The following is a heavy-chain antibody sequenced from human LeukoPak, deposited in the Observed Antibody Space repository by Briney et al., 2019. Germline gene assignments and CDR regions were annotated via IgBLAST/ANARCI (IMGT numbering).Heavy chain of an antibody. CDR2: TYYSGST. Sequence: SETLSLTCTVSGGSISSYYWSWIRQPPGKGLEWIGYTYYSGSTNYNPSLKSRVTISVDTSKNQFSLKLSSVTAADTAVYYCARSTVYYFDYWGQGTLVTVSS. V-gene: IGHV4-59*01. D-gene: IGHD4-17*01. CDR3: ARSTVYYFDY. J-gene: IGHJ4*02. CDR1: GGSISSYY.